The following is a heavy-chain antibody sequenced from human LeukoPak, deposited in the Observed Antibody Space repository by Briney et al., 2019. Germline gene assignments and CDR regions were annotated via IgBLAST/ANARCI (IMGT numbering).Heavy chain of an antibody. CDR3: ARGDWGLASRPIDY. V-gene: IGHV4-4*08. J-gene: IGHJ4*02. CDR2: IYTSGST. CDR1: GGSISSYY. D-gene: IGHD3/OR15-3a*01. Sequence: SETLSLTCTVSGGSISSYYWSWIRQPPGKGLEWIGRIYTSGSTNYNPSLKSRVTISVDTSKNQLSLKLSSVTAADTAVYYCARGDWGLASRPIDYWGQGTLVTVSS.